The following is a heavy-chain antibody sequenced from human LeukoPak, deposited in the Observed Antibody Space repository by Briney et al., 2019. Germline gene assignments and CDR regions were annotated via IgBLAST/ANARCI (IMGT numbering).Heavy chain of an antibody. CDR1: GGSISSRTYY. Sequence: SETLSLTCTVSGGSISSRTYYWGWIRQPPGKGLEWIGTIYYSGTPYYSPSLKGRVTISLDTSKNQFSLKLSSVTAADTAIYYCARDFSSSSTVYYYYYMDAWGKGTTVTVSS. D-gene: IGHD6-6*01. V-gene: IGHV4-39*07. CDR2: IYYSGTP. CDR3: ARDFSSSSTVYYYYYMDA. J-gene: IGHJ6*03.